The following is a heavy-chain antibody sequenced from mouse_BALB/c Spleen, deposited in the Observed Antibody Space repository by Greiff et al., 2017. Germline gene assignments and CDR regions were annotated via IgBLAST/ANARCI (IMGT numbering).Heavy chain of an antibody. V-gene: IGHV1-69*01. CDR2: IDTSDSYT. D-gene: IGHD1-1*01. Sequence: QVQLQQPGAELVMPGASVKMSCKASGYTFTDYWMHWVKQRPGQGLEWIGAIDTSDSYTSYNQKFKGKATLTVDESSSTAYMQLSSLTSEDSAVYYCARSGAYGSSYFDYWGQGTTLTVSS. CDR1: GYTFTDYW. J-gene: IGHJ2*01. CDR3: ARSGAYGSSYFDY.